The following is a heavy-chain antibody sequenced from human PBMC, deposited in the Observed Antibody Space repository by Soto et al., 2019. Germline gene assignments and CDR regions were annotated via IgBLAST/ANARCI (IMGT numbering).Heavy chain of an antibody. D-gene: IGHD2-15*01. CDR3: ARFKGCSGGSCYPYFDY. J-gene: IGHJ4*02. V-gene: IGHV3-30-3*01. CDR1: GFTFSSYA. Sequence: QVQLVESGGGVVQPGRSLRLSCAASGFTFSSYAMHWVRQAPGKGLEWVAVMSYDGSNKYHADSVKGRFTISRDNSKNTLYLQMNSLRAEDTAVYYCARFKGCSGGSCYPYFDYWGQGTLVTVSS. CDR2: MSYDGSNK.